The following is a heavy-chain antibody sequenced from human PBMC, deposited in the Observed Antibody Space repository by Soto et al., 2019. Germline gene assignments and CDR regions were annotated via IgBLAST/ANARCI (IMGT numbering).Heavy chain of an antibody. J-gene: IGHJ4*02. CDR3: AHTEIHVGELSYFVY. CDR1: GFSLSTSGVG. CDR2: TDWDDDK. V-gene: IGHV2-5*02. D-gene: IGHD3-16*02. Sequence: QITLKESGPTLVKPTQTLTLTCTFSGFSLSTSGVGVGWIRHPPGKALQWLALTDWDDDKRYSPSLKSRLTNTKDTSKNQVVLRITNMDPVYTATYYCAHTEIHVGELSYFVYWGQGTLVTVSS.